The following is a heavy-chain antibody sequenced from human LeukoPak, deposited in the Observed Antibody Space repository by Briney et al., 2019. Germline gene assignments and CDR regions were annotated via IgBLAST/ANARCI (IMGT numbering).Heavy chain of an antibody. CDR1: VFTFSDYY. CDR3: VRDKYDDWL. CDR2: ISSNGNSV. V-gene: IGHV3-11*01. J-gene: IGHJ4*02. D-gene: IGHD3-3*01. Sequence: GGSLRLSCAASVFTFSDYYMSWIHQAPGKGLEWVSYISSNGNSVYYADSVKGRFTISRDNAKNSLYLQMNSLRAEDTAVYYCVRDKYDDWLWGQGTLVTVSS.